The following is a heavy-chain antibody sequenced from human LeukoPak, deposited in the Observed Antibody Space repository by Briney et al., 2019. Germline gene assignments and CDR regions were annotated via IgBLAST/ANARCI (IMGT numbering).Heavy chain of an antibody. J-gene: IGHJ6*02. V-gene: IGHV3-9*01. CDR3: AKDMRYYYDSSGYYSGYYYYGMDV. Sequence: GGSLRLSCAASGFTFSSYAMSWVRQAPGKGLEWVSGISWNSGSIGYADSVKGRFTISRDNAKNSLYLQMNSLRAEDTALYYCAKDMRYYYDSSGYYSGYYYYGMDVWGQGTTVTVSS. D-gene: IGHD3-22*01. CDR1: GFTFSSYA. CDR2: ISWNSGSI.